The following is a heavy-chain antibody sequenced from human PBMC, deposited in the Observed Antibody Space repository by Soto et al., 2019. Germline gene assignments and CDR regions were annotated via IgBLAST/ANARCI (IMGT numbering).Heavy chain of an antibody. CDR3: AKDPNGEYFQH. J-gene: IGHJ1*01. CDR2: ISGSGGST. V-gene: IGHV3-23*01. CDR1: GFTFSSYA. Sequence: GGSLRLSCAASGFTFSSYAMSWVRQAPGKGLEWVSGISGSGGSTYYADSVKGRFTISRDNSKNTLYLQMNSLRAEDTAVYYCAKDPNGEYFQHWGQGTLVTVSS.